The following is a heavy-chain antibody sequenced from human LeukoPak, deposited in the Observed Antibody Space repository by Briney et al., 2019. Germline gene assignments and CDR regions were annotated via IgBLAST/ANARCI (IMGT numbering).Heavy chain of an antibody. Sequence: SETLTLTCAVYGGSFSGYYWTLIRQTPGKGLEWIGEISHTGLTGSNPSLKSRVTIFVDSSKKQFSLRMTSVTAADTGVYYCARVPDITARPCDTWGPGTLVTVSS. CDR1: GGSFSGYY. J-gene: IGHJ5*02. CDR2: ISHTGLT. CDR3: ARVPDITARPCDT. V-gene: IGHV4-34*01. D-gene: IGHD1-1*01.